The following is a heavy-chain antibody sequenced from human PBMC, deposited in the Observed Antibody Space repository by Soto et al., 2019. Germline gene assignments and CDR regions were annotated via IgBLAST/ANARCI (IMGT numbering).Heavy chain of an antibody. J-gene: IGHJ4*02. D-gene: IGHD3-10*01. CDR1: GFTFSSYA. V-gene: IGHV3-64D*08. Sequence: GGSLRLSSSASGFTFSSYAMHWVRQAPGKGLEYVSAISSNGGSTYYADSVKGRFTISRDNSKNTLYLQMSSLRAEDTAVYYCVKVALRDYYGSGSYYYYYFDYWGQGTLVTVSS. CDR2: ISSNGGST. CDR3: VKVALRDYYGSGSYYYYYFDY.